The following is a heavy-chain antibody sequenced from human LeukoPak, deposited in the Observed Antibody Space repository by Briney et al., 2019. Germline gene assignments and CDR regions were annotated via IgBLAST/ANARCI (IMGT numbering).Heavy chain of an antibody. CDR1: GGTFSSYA. Sequence: ASVKVSCTASGGTFSSYAISWVRQAPGQGLEWMGGIIPIFGTANYAQKFQGRVTTTADESTSTAYMELSGLRSEDTAVYYCAREMYQLLYYGMDVWGQGTTVTVSS. CDR2: IIPIFGTA. D-gene: IGHD2-2*01. CDR3: AREMYQLLYYGMDV. J-gene: IGHJ6*02. V-gene: IGHV1-69*13.